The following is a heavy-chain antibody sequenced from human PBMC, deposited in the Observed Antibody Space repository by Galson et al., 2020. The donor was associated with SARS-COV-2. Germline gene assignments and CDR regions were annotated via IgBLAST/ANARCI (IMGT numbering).Heavy chain of an antibody. J-gene: IGHJ4*02. Sequence: ETSETLSLTCAVSGDSVNSGAYSWSWIRQPPGKGLEWIGYISHSGNTYSNQSLKSRVTMSVDRSKNQFSLTLSSATAADTAMYFCARAKVFQYYDIFSCLKDFDSWGQGTLITVSS. V-gene: IGHV4-30-2*01. CDR3: ARAKVFQYYDIFSCLKDFDS. D-gene: IGHD3-9*01. CDR2: ISHSGNT. CDR1: GDSVNSGAYS.